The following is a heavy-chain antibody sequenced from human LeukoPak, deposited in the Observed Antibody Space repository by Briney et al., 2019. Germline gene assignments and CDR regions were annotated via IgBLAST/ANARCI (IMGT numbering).Heavy chain of an antibody. Sequence: GASVKVSCKASGYTFTSYAISWVRQAPGQGLEWMGWISPYNGNTNYAQKYQGTVTMTTDTSSSSAYMELRSLRSDDTAVYYCARSAWGYFDYWGQGTLVTVSS. CDR3: ARSAWGYFDY. CDR1: GYTFTSYA. V-gene: IGHV1-18*01. D-gene: IGHD3-16*01. CDR2: ISPYNGNT. J-gene: IGHJ4*02.